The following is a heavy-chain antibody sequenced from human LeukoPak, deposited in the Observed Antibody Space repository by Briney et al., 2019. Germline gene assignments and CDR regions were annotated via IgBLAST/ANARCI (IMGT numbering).Heavy chain of an antibody. J-gene: IGHJ1*01. CDR3: ASAAYSSSWDPLAEYFQH. D-gene: IGHD6-13*01. V-gene: IGHV1-18*01. CDR1: GYTFTSYG. CDR2: ISAYNGNT. Sequence: ASVKVSCKASGYTFTSYGISRVRQAPGQGLEWMGWISAYNGNTNYAQKLQGRVAMTTDTSTSTAYMELRSLRSDDTAVYYCASAAYSSSWDPLAEYFQHWGQGTLVTVSS.